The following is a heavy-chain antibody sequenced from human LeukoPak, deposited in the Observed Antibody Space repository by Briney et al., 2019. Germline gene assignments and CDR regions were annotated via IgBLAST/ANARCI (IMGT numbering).Heavy chain of an antibody. J-gene: IGHJ5*02. CDR3: ARYRGSSWSLLGGWFDP. V-gene: IGHV5-51*01. D-gene: IGHD6-13*01. CDR2: IYPGDSDT. Sequence: GESLKISCKGSGYSFTSYWIGWVRQMPGKGLEWMGIIYPGDSDTRYSPSFQGQVTISADKSISTAYLQWSSLKASDTAMYYCARYRGSSWSLLGGWFDPWGQGTLVTVSS. CDR1: GYSFTSYW.